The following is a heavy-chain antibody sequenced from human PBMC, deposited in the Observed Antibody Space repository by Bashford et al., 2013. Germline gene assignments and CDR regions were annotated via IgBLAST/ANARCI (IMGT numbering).Heavy chain of an antibody. CDR2: IYYSGST. CDR3: ARHRFGSGWYSDF. Sequence: SETLSLTCTVSGGSISSSSYYWGWIRQPPGKGLEWIGSIYYSGSTYYNPSLKSRVTISVDTSKNQFSLKLSSVTAADTAVYYCARHRFGSGWYSDFWGQGNPGSPSPQ. V-gene: IGHV4-39*01. J-gene: IGHJ4*02. D-gene: IGHD6-19*01. CDR1: GGSISSSSYY.